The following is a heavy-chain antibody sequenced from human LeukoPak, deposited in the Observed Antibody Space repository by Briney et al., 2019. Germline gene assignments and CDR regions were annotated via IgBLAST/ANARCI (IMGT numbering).Heavy chain of an antibody. CDR2: ISGSGGST. CDR3: AKAHCSPTSCSRIDY. Sequence: GGSLRLSCAASGFTVSSDFMIWVRQAPGKGLGWVSAISGSGGSTFYADSVKGRFTISRDNSKNTVYLQMSGLRAEDTALYYCAKAHCSPTSCSRIDYWGQGTLVTVSS. V-gene: IGHV3-23*01. CDR1: GFTVSSDF. J-gene: IGHJ4*02. D-gene: IGHD2-2*01.